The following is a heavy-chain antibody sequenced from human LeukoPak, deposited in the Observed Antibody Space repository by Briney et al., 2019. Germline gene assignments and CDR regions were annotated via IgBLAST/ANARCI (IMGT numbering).Heavy chain of an antibody. Sequence: GGSLRLSCAASGFTFSSNGMHWVRQAPGKGLEWVAVVSYDGSNKYYADSVKGRFTVSRDNSKNTLYLQMNSLSAEDTAVYYCAKGYYYGDYGYWGQGTLVTVSS. CDR2: VSYDGSNK. D-gene: IGHD4-17*01. V-gene: IGHV3-30*18. CDR1: GFTFSSNG. J-gene: IGHJ4*02. CDR3: AKGYYYGDYGY.